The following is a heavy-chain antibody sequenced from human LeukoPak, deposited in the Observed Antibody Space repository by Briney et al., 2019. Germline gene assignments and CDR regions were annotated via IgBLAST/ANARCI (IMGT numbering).Heavy chain of an antibody. CDR3: ARGINNVVGATTNWFDP. V-gene: IGHV4-34*01. CDR2: INHSGST. CDR1: GGSFSGYY. Sequence: SETLSLTCAVYGGSFSGYYWSWIRQPPGKGLEWIGEINHSGSTNYNPSLKSRVTISVDASKNQFSLKLSSVTAADTAVYYCARGINNVVGATTNWFDPWGQGTLVTVSS. J-gene: IGHJ5*02. D-gene: IGHD1-26*01.